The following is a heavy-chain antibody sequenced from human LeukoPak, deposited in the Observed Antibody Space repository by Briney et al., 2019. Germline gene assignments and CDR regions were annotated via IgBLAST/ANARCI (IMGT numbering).Heavy chain of an antibody. CDR3: ARRLIGVATDGY. D-gene: IGHD5-12*01. CDR1: GFTVSSNE. CDR2: ISGGST. J-gene: IGHJ4*02. Sequence: GRSLRLSSAASGFTVSSNEMSWVPQAPGKGLERVSSISGGSTYYADYRKGRFTISRDHSKVTLHLQMNSLRAEDTAVYYCARRLIGVATDGYWGQGTLVTVSS. V-gene: IGHV3-38-3*01.